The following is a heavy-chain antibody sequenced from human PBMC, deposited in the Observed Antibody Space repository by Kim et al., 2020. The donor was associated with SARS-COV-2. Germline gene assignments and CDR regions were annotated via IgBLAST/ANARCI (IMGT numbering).Heavy chain of an antibody. J-gene: IGHJ4*02. CDR3: ARARTAVTAFDS. D-gene: IGHD2-21*02. V-gene: IGHV1-18*01. Sequence: ASVKVSCKASGYTFNTYGITWVRQAPGQGLEWMGWIIAYTGDTNIAQNLQGRVFMTTDTSTNTAYMELRSLRSDDTAMYYCARARTAVTAFDSWCQGTLVTVSA. CDR2: IIAYTGDT. CDR1: GYTFNTYG.